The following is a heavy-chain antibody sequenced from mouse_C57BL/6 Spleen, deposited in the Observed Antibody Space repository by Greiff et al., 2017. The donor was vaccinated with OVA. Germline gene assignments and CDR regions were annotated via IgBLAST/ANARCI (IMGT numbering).Heavy chain of an antibody. CDR2: IRNKANGYTT. J-gene: IGHJ2*01. CDR3: ASPYYGSRGEYYFDY. D-gene: IGHD1-1*01. Sequence: EVKLMESGGGLVQPGGSLSLSCAASGFTFTDYYMSWVRQPPGKALEWLGFIRNKANGYTTEYNASVKGRFTISRDNSQSILYLQMNALRAEDSATYYGASPYYGSRGEYYFDYWGQGTTLTVSS. V-gene: IGHV7-3*01. CDR1: GFTFTDYY.